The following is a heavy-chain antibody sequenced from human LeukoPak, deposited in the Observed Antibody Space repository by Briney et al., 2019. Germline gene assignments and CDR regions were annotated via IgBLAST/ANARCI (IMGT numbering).Heavy chain of an antibody. V-gene: IGHV3-21*01. D-gene: IGHD1-26*01. Sequence: GGSLRLSCAASGFTFSSYSMNWVRQAPGKGLEWVSSICSSSSYIFCADSLKGRFTVSTDNSKNTVYLQVNSLRDEDAAVYYCAREKQLGGTPFDFWGQGSLVTVSS. CDR3: AREKQLGGTPFDF. J-gene: IGHJ4*02. CDR2: ICSSSSYI. CDR1: GFTFSSYS.